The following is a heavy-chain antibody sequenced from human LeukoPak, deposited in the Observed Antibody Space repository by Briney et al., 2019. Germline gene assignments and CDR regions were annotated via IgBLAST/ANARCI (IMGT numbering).Heavy chain of an antibody. J-gene: IGHJ4*02. CDR2: IWYDGSNK. CDR1: GFTFSSYG. CDR3: ARTPSSSWPIDY. D-gene: IGHD6-13*01. V-gene: IGHV3-33*01. Sequence: GGSLRLSCAASGFTFSSYGMHWVRQAPGKGLEWVAVIWYDGSNKYYADSVKGRFTISRDNSKNTLCLQMNSLRAEDTAVYYCARTPSSSWPIDYWGQGTLVTVSS.